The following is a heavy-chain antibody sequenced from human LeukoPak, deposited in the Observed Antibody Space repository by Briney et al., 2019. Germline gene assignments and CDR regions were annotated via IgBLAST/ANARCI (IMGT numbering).Heavy chain of an antibody. CDR3: ATRYCTIPACRASSYHCMDN. CDR1: GFTFSSYW. Sequence: GGFLRLSCAASGFTFSSYWMTWVRQAPGKGLEWVANIKQDGSEAYYVDSVKGRFTVSRDNAKNSLYLQLNSLGAEDTAVYYGATRYCTIPACRASSYHCMDNWGKGTTVTVSS. CDR2: IKQDGSEA. D-gene: IGHD2-8*01. J-gene: IGHJ6*03. V-gene: IGHV3-7*01.